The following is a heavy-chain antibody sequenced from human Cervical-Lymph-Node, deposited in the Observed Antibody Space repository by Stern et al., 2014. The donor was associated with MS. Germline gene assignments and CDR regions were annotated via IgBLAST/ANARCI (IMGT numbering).Heavy chain of an antibody. V-gene: IGHV3-30-3*01. CDR2: VSYDGTQR. D-gene: IGHD3-10*01. Sequence: VQLVQSGGGVVQPGRSLSLSCVASGFTFSTYAMHCVRQAPAQGLEWVAFVSYDGTQRNSTDSVKARFTISRDNSKNTLYLHMNSLRDEDTAVYFCARGGRGVGLEYWGQGALVTVSS. CDR1: GFTFSTYA. J-gene: IGHJ4*02. CDR3: ARGGRGVGLEY.